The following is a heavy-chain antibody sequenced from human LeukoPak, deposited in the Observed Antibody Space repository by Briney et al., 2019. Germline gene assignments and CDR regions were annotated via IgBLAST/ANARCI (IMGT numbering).Heavy chain of an antibody. CDR2: INHSGST. D-gene: IGHD2-15*01. Sequence: SETLSLTCAVYGGSFSGYYWSWIRQPPGKGLEWIGEINHSGSTNYNPSLKSRVTISVDTSKNQFSLKLSSVTAADTAVYYCARSRAGLRRDLWFDPWGQGTLVTVSS. V-gene: IGHV4-34*01. CDR3: ARSRAGLRRDLWFDP. J-gene: IGHJ5*02. CDR1: GGSFSGYY.